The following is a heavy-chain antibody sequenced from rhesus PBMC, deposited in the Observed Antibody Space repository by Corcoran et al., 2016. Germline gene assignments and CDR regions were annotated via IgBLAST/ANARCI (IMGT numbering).Heavy chain of an antibody. CDR2: VYGIGGST. CDR3: THQPPRARQLDY. J-gene: IGHJ4*01. V-gene: IGHV4-93*02. CDR1: GGSLRNTNW. D-gene: IGHD6-25*01. Sequence: QVQLQESGPAVVNPSGTVSLTCTVSGGSLRNTNWWTWIRQSPGKGLEWIGGVYGIGGSTEYNPSLKSRLTISIDTSKSQFSLKLNSVTAADTAVYYCTHQPPRARQLDYWGPGILVTVSS.